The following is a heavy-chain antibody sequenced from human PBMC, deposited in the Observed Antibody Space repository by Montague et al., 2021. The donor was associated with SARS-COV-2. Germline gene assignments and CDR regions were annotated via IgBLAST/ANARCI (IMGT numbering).Heavy chain of an antibody. CDR1: GGSISSGSYY. CDR2: IYTSGST. Sequence: TLSLTCTVSGGSISSGSYYWSWIRQPAGKGLEWIGRIYTSGSTNYNPSLKSRVTISVDTSKNQFSLKLSSVTAADTAVYYCASGIAATYYYYMDVWGKGTRVTASS. J-gene: IGHJ6*03. CDR3: ASGIAATYYYYMDV. V-gene: IGHV4-61*02. D-gene: IGHD6-13*01.